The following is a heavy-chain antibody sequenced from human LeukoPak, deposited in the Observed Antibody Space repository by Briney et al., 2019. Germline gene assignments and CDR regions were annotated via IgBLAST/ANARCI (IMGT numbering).Heavy chain of an antibody. Sequence: ASVKVSCKASGYTFTSYAMHWVRQAPGQRLEWMGWINAGNGNTKYSQKFQGRVTMTTDTSTSTAYMELRSLRSDDTAVYYCAREVPGLRTVYYFDYWGQGTLVTVSS. CDR2: INAGNGNT. J-gene: IGHJ4*02. CDR3: AREVPGLRTVYYFDY. D-gene: IGHD4-17*01. V-gene: IGHV1-3*01. CDR1: GYTFTSYA.